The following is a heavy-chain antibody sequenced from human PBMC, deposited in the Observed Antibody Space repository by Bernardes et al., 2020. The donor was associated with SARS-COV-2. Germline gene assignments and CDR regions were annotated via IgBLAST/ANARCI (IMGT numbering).Heavy chain of an antibody. CDR3: ARQGSDQYYYYYGMDV. J-gene: IGHJ6*02. Sequence: SETLSLTCTVSGGSISSSSYYWGWIRQPPGKGLEWIGSIYYSGSTYYNPSLKSRVTISVDTSKNQFSLKLSSVTAADTAVYYCARQGSDQYYYYYGMDVWGQGTTVTVSS. D-gene: IGHD6-25*01. CDR1: GGSISSSSYY. V-gene: IGHV4-39*01. CDR2: IYYSGST.